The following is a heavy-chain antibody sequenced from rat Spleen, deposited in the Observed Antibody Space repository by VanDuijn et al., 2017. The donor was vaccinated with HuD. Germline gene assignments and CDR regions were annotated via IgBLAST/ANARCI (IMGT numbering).Heavy chain of an antibody. CDR3: ARQRAYYYSSYMPYVMDA. J-gene: IGHJ4*01. Sequence: EVQLVESGGGLVQPGRSLKLSCAASGFTFSDYYMAWVRRAPTKGLEWVATFSYDGSSTSYRDSVKGRFTIPRDNAKSTLYLQMNSLRSEDTATYYCARQRAYYYSSYMPYVMDAWGQGASVTVSS. V-gene: IGHV5-22*01. CDR2: FSYDGSST. D-gene: IGHD1-2*01. CDR1: GFTFSDYY.